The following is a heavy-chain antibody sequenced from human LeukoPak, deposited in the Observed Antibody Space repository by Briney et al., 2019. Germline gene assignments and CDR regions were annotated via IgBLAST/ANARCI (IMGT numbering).Heavy chain of an antibody. CDR2: ISGSGDST. CDR1: GFTFSSYA. D-gene: IGHD6-13*01. CDR3: AKRKASSRWYYYYGMDV. J-gene: IGHJ6*02. Sequence: GGSLRLSCAAAGFTFSSYAMSWVRQAPGKGLEWVSAISGSGDSTYYANSVKGRFTISRDNSKNTLNLQMNSLRAEDTAVYYCAKRKASSRWYYYYGMDVWGQGTTVTVSS. V-gene: IGHV3-23*01.